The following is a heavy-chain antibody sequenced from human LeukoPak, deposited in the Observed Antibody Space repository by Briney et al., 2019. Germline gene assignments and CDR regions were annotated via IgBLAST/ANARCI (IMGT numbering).Heavy chain of an antibody. V-gene: IGHV3-11*01. CDR1: GFTFSDYY. J-gene: IGHJ4*02. D-gene: IGHD5-18*01. CDR2: ISGSGNTI. CDR3: ATDVGQLWSPDN. Sequence: GGSLRLSCAASGFTFSDYYMSWIRQAPGKGLEWVSYISGSGNTIYYADSVKGRFAISRDNAKNSVYLHMNRLRADDTAVYYCATDVGQLWSPDNWGQGTLVTVSS.